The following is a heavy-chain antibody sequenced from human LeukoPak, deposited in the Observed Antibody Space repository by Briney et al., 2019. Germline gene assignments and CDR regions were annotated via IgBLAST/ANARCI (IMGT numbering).Heavy chain of an antibody. CDR3: GKDFVVVPAAIYFFDY. Sequence: GGSLRLSCAASRFAFHNYAMTWIRQAPERGLEWVSSISVDGGDIKYTDSAKGRFTISRDNSKGTLYLQMDSLRVEDTAVYYCGKDFVVVPAAIYFFDYWGQGTLVTVSS. V-gene: IGHV3-23*01. D-gene: IGHD2-2*01. CDR1: RFAFHNYA. J-gene: IGHJ4*02. CDR2: ISVDGGDI.